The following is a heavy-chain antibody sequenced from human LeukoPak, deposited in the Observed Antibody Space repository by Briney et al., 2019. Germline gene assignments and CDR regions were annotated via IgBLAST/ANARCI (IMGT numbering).Heavy chain of an antibody. CDR1: GYTFTSYG. J-gene: IGHJ5*02. D-gene: IGHD3-3*01. CDR2: ISAYNGNT. CDR3: AREWYYDFWSGYYPTGNWFDP. V-gene: IGHV1-18*01. Sequence: ASVKVSCKASGYTFTSYGIRWVRRAPGQGLEWMGWISAYNGNTNYAQKLQGRVTMTTDTSTSTAYMELRSLRSDDTAVYYCAREWYYDFWSGYYPTGNWFDPWGQGTLVTVSS.